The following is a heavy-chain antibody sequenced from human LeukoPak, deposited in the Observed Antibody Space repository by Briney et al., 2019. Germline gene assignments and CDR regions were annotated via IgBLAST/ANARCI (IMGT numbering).Heavy chain of an antibody. J-gene: IGHJ4*02. Sequence: GGSLRLSCAASGFTFSSYEMNWVRQAPGKGLEGFLYISSSGSSIDYAHSVKGRLTISRDNAKNSLYLRMNSLRAEDTAIYHCARQISRYCRAGTCYTGWELYFDSWGQGTPVTVSS. D-gene: IGHD2-15*01. V-gene: IGHV3-48*03. CDR2: ISSSGSSI. CDR3: ARQISRYCRAGTCYTGWELYFDS. CDR1: GFTFSSYE.